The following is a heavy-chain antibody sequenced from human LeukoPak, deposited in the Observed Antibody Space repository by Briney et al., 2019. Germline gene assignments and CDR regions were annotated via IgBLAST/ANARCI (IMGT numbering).Heavy chain of an antibody. D-gene: IGHD6-6*01. J-gene: IGHJ4*02. V-gene: IGHV3-23*01. CDR3: AKQLIAARTNDY. CDR2: ISGVGGTT. CDR1: GFTFSDYA. Sequence: GGSLRLSCAASGFTFSDYAMSWVRQAPGKGLEWVSAISGVGGTTYYADSVKGRSTISRDNSKNTLYLQMNSLRAEDTAVYYCAKQLIAARTNDYWGQGTLVTVSS.